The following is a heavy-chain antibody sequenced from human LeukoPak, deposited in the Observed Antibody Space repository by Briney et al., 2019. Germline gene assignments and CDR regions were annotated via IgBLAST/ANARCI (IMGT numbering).Heavy chain of an antibody. D-gene: IGHD5/OR15-5a*01. CDR3: ARDRSTTLDY. Sequence: GGSLRLSCAASGFTFSSYSMNWVRQAPGKGLEWVSSISSSSSYIYYADSVKGRFTTSRDNAKNSLYLQMNSLRAEDTAVYYCARDRSTTLDYWGQGTLVTVSS. V-gene: IGHV3-21*01. CDR2: ISSSSSYI. J-gene: IGHJ4*02. CDR1: GFTFSSYS.